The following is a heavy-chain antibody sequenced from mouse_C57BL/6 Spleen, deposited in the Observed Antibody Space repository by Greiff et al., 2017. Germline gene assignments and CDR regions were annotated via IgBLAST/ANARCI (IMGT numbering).Heavy chain of an antibody. CDR1: GFTFSSYG. J-gene: IGHJ1*03. V-gene: IGHV5-6*01. CDR2: ISSGGSYT. Sequence: EVHLVESGGDLVKPGGSLKLSCAASGFTFSSYGMSWVRQTPDKRLEWVATISSGGSYTYYPDSVKGRFTISRDNAKNTLYLQMSSLKSEDTAMYYCARFYYGYDSRYFDVWGTGTTVTVSS. CDR3: ARFYYGYDSRYFDV. D-gene: IGHD2-2*01.